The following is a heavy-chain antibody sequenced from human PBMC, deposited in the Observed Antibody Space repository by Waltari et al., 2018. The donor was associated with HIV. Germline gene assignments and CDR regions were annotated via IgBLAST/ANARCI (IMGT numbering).Heavy chain of an antibody. CDR2: INHSGST. V-gene: IGHV4-34*01. CDR3: ARGADYYDSSGYYYAWFDP. J-gene: IGHJ5*02. Sequence: QVQLQQWGAGLLKPSETLSLTCAVYGGSFSGYYWSWIRPPPGKGLEWIGEINHSGSTNYNPSLKSRVTISVDTSKNQFSLKLSSVTAADTAVYYCARGADYYDSSGYYYAWFDPWGQGTLVTVSS. CDR1: GGSFSGYY. D-gene: IGHD3-22*01.